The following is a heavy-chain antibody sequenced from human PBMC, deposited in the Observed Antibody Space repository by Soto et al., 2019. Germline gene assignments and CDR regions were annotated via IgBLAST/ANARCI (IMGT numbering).Heavy chain of an antibody. CDR3: AREGWDSTGRYYGMDV. CDR2: INSDGNST. V-gene: IGHV3-74*01. Sequence: EVQLVESGGGLVQPGGSLRLSCAASGFTFSSYWMHWVRQAPGKGLVWVSRINSDGNSTSYADSVKGRFTISRDNAKNTLYLQMSSLRAEDTAVYYCAREGWDSTGRYYGMDVWGQGTTVTVSS. D-gene: IGHD3-10*01. J-gene: IGHJ6*02. CDR1: GFTFSSYW.